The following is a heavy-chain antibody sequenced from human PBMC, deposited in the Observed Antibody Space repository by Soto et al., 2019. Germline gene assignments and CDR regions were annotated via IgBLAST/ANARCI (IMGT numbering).Heavy chain of an antibody. CDR2: VCPGGRT. CDR3: ARGVYGQYDAYNWFDP. CDR1: GGSFNNYC. Sequence: QVRLQQWGAGLVRPSETLPLTCAVYGGSFNNYCWSWIRQPPGKGLEWIGEVCPGGRTNYSPTLKREVRIAVEVSKNHFSLRLTSVTVADTAVYYCARGVYGQYDAYNWFDPWGQGNLVLVAS. J-gene: IGHJ5*02. V-gene: IGHV4-34*02. D-gene: IGHD3-10*01.